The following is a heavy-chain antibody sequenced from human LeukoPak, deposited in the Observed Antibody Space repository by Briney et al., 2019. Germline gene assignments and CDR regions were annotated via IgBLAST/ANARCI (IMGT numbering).Heavy chain of an antibody. CDR2: ISAYNGNT. J-gene: IGHJ6*02. CDR3: AIRYYDILTGSDYYYGMDV. D-gene: IGHD3-9*01. Sequence: ASVKVSCKASGYTFTSYGISWVRQAPGQGLEWMGWISAYNGNTNYAQKLQGRVTMTTDTSTSTAYMELRSLRSDDTAVYYCAIRYYDILTGSDYYYGMDVWGQGTTVTVCS. CDR1: GYTFTSYG. V-gene: IGHV1-18*01.